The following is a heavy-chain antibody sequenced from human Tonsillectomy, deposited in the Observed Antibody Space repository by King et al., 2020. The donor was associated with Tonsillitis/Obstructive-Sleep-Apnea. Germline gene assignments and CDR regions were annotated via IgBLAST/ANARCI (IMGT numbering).Heavy chain of an antibody. D-gene: IGHD1-14*01. CDR3: VKDVSITGEGAFDI. J-gene: IGHJ3*02. CDR1: GFTFDDYA. CDR2: MKSNSATI. V-gene: IGHV3-9*01. Sequence: VQLVESGGGLVQPGRSLRLSCAASGFTFDDYAMHWVRQAPGKGLEWVSGMKSNSATIAYADSVRGRFGISRDSAKNSLYLQMNSLRPEDTALYYCVKDVSITGEGAFDIWGQGTMVTVSS.